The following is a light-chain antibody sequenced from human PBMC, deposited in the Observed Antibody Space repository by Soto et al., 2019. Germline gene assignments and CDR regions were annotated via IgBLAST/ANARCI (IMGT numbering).Light chain of an antibody. J-gene: IGKJ4*01. CDR2: DAS. CDR1: QGISSA. CDR3: QKFNNYFT. V-gene: IGKV1D-13*01. Sequence: AIQLTQSPSSLSASVGDRVTITCRASQGISSALAWYQQKPGKAPKLLIYDASSLESGVTSRFSGSGSGTVFTLTISSLQPEDFATYYCQKFNNYFTFGGGTKVEIK.